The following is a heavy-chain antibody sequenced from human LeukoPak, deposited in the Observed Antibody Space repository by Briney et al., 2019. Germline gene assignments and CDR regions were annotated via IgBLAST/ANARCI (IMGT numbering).Heavy chain of an antibody. CDR1: GESVSSSNW. CDR3: ANKVYCSTTSCYHAGY. V-gene: IGHV4-4*02. D-gene: IGHD2-2*01. Sequence: SETLSLTCAVSGESVSSSNWWSWVRQPPGKGLEWIGEIYHSGTTNYNPSLKSRVTISIDTSRSQFSLRLTSVTAADTAVYYCANKVYCSTTSCYHAGYWGQGTLVTVSS. J-gene: IGHJ4*02. CDR2: IYHSGTT.